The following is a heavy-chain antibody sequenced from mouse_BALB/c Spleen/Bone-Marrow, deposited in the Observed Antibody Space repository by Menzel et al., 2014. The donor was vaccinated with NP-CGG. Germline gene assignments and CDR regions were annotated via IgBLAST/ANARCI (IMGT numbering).Heavy chain of an antibody. J-gene: IGHJ4*01. D-gene: IGHD4-1*01. V-gene: IGHV1-69*02. CDR3: TRRLTGAYAMDY. CDR2: IYPSDSYT. Sequence: QVQLQQSGAELVRPGASVKLSCKASGYTFTSYWINWVKQRPGQGLEWIGNIYPSDSYTNYNQKFKDKATLTVDKSSSTAYMQRSSPTSEESAVYYGTRRLTGAYAMDYWGQGTSVTVSS. CDR1: GYTFTSYW.